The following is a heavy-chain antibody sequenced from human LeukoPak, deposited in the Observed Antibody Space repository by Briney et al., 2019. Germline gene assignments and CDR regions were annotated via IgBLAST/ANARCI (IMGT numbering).Heavy chain of an antibody. CDR1: GGSFSGYY. Sequence: SETLSPTCAVYGGSFSGYYWSWIRQPPGKGLEWIGEINHSGSTNYNPSLKSRVTISVDTSKNQFALKLSAVTAADTAVYYCAIISDGYNHAYLDYWGQGTLVTVSS. CDR2: INHSGST. CDR3: AIISDGYNHAYLDY. V-gene: IGHV4-34*01. D-gene: IGHD5-24*01. J-gene: IGHJ4*02.